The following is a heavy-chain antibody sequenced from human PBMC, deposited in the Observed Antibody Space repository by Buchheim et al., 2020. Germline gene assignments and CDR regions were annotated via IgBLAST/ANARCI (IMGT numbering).Heavy chain of an antibody. V-gene: IGHV3-33*01. CDR1: GFTFSSYG. J-gene: IGHJ4*02. CDR3: ARGGFVTLWESPVDY. CDR2: IWYDGSNK. D-gene: IGHD1-26*01. Sequence: QVQLVESGGGVVQPGRSLRLSCAASGFTFSSYGMHWVRQAPGKGLEWVAVIWYDGSNKYYADSVKGRFTISRDNSKNTLYLQMNSLRAEDTAVYYCARGGFVTLWESPVDYWGQGTL.